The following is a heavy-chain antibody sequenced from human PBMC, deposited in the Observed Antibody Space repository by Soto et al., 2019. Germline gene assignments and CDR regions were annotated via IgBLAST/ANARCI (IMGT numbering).Heavy chain of an antibody. D-gene: IGHD3-9*01. J-gene: IGHJ4*02. CDR1: GGSISSSSYY. CDR2: IYYSGST. Sequence: SETLSLTCTVSGGSISSSSYYWGWIRQPPGKGLEWIGSIYYSGSTYYNPSLKSRVTISVDTSKNQFSLKLSSVTAADTAVYYCARHAYFDWFFDYWGQGTLVTVSS. CDR3: ARHAYFDWFFDY. V-gene: IGHV4-39*01.